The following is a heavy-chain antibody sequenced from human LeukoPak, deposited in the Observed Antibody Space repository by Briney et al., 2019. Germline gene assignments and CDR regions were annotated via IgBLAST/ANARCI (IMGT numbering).Heavy chain of an antibody. CDR2: INPSGGST. J-gene: IGHJ4*02. CDR1: GYTFTSYY. Sequence: ASMKVSCKASGYTFTSYYMHWVRQAPGQGLEWMGIINPSGGSTSYAQKFQGRVTMTRDTSTSTVYMELSSLRSEDTAVYYCARGGKNEVVVIISIDYWGQGTLVTVSS. V-gene: IGHV1-46*01. CDR3: ARGGKNEVVVIISIDY. D-gene: IGHD3-22*01.